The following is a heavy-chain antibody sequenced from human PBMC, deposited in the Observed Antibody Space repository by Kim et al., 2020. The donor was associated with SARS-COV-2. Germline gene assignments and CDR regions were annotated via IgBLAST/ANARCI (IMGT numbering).Heavy chain of an antibody. V-gene: IGHV5-10-1*01. Sequence: GESLKISCKGSGYSFTSYWISWVRQMPGKGLEWMGRIDPSDSYTNYSPSFQGHVTISADKSISTAYLQWSSLKASDTAMYYCARPSLYDFWSGYEFDYWGQGTLVTVSS. CDR3: ARPSLYDFWSGYEFDY. D-gene: IGHD3-3*01. J-gene: IGHJ4*02. CDR2: IDPSDSYT. CDR1: GYSFTSYW.